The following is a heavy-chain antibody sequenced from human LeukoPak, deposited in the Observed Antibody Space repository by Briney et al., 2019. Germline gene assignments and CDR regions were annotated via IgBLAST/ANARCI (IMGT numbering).Heavy chain of an antibody. CDR3: AKLAAGTTAFDI. D-gene: IGHD6-19*01. Sequence: SETLSLTCTVSGGSISSYYWSWIWQRPGKGLGWVWYVYYSWSANNNPSLPSRVTISVATSMTKSSLTLNSVTAADTALYYCAKLAAGTTAFDIWGQETMVTVSS. CDR1: GGSISSYY. V-gene: IGHV4-59*01. J-gene: IGHJ3*02. CDR2: VYYSWSA.